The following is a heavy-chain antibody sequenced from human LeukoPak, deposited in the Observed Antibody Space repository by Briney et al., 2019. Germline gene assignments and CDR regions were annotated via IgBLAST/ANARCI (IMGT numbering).Heavy chain of an antibody. CDR1: GYTFTSYY. CDR2: INPSGCST. J-gene: IGHJ6*02. CDR3: ARGVDTTRGLWLYGMDV. V-gene: IGHV1-46*01. Sequence: ASVKVSCTASGYTFTSYYMHWVRQAPGQGLEWMGIINPSGCSTSYAQKVQGRVTMTRDTSTSTVFMELSSLRSEDTAVYYCARGVDTTRGLWLYGMDVWGPGTPVTVSS. D-gene: IGHD5-18*01.